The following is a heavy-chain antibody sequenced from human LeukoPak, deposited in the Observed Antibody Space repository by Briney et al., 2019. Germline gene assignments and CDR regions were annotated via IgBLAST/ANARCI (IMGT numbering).Heavy chain of an antibody. D-gene: IGHD6-19*01. CDR1: GFTFSNYW. V-gene: IGHV3-7*03. Sequence: GGSLRLSCAASGFTFSNYWMSWVRQAPGKGLEWVANIKQDGSEKYYADSLKGRFTISRDNAKNSLYLQMNSPRAEDTAVYYCASGQGLGYWGQGTLVTVSS. CDR2: IKQDGSEK. CDR3: ASGQGLGY. J-gene: IGHJ4*02.